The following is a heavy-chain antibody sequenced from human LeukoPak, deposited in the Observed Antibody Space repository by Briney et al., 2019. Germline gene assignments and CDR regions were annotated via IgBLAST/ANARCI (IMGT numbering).Heavy chain of an antibody. J-gene: IGHJ6*03. CDR1: GYTFINYG. CDR3: AREAEIAAAGTWSGYYMDV. D-gene: IGHD6-13*01. CDR2: ISAYNGNT. Sequence: GASVKVSCKTSGYTFINYGISWVRQAPGQGLEWMGWISAYNGNTNYAQKVQGRITMTTDTSTSTAYMELRSLRSEDTAVYYCAREAEIAAAGTWSGYYMDVWGKGTTVTVSS. V-gene: IGHV1-18*01.